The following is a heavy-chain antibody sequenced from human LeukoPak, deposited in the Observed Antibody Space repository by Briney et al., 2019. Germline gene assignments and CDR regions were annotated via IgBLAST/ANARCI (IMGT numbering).Heavy chain of an antibody. CDR2: IYPSGST. V-gene: IGHV4-61*02. D-gene: IGHD1-26*01. Sequence: SETLSLTCTVSGGSISGGSYYWSWIRQPAGKGLEWIGRIYPSGSTNYNPSLKSRVTISIDTSNNQFSLKLSSVTAADTAVYYCARLWWELLGGFDYWGQGTLVTVSS. J-gene: IGHJ4*02. CDR1: GGSISGGSYY. CDR3: ARLWWELLGGFDY.